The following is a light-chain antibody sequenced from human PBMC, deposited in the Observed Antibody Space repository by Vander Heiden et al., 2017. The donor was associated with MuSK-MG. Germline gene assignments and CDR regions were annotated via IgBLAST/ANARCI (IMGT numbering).Light chain of an antibody. CDR3: QVWDRRSDHVV. CDR1: NIGSKR. J-gene: IGLJ2*01. Sequence: SYVLNQPPSVSVAPGKTARITCGGNNIGSKRVHWYQQKPGQAPVLVVYDDSDRPSGIPERFSGSNSGNTATLTISRGEAGDEADYYCQVWDRRSDHVVFGGGTKLTVL. V-gene: IGLV3-21*03. CDR2: DDS.